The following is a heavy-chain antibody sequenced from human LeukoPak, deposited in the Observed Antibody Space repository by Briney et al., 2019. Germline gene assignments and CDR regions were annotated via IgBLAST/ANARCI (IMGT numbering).Heavy chain of an antibody. CDR1: GGSISNYY. CDR2: IYYSGSI. CDR3: ARHGPLYEYFYYNMDV. Sequence: SETLSLTCTVSGGSISNYYWSWIRQPPGKGLEGIGYIYYSGSIDYNPSLKSRVTISVDTSKNQFSLKVSSVTAADTAVYYCARHGPLYEYFYYNMDVWGQGTTVTVSS. J-gene: IGHJ6*02. V-gene: IGHV4-59*08. D-gene: IGHD5/OR15-5a*01.